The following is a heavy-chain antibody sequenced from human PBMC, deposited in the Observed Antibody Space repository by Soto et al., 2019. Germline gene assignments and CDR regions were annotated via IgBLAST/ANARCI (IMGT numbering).Heavy chain of an antibody. Sequence: QVQLVESGGGVVQPGRSLRLSCAASGFTFNSYGIHWVRQAPGKGLEWVAVISYDGSNKYYADSVMGRFTISRDNSKNTLYLQMNSLRAEDTAVYYCTRARGAAGYYYYGMDVW. J-gene: IGHJ6*01. CDR3: TRARGAAGYYYYGMDV. V-gene: IGHV3-30-3*01. CDR1: GFTFNSYG. D-gene: IGHD6-13*01. CDR2: ISYDGSNK.